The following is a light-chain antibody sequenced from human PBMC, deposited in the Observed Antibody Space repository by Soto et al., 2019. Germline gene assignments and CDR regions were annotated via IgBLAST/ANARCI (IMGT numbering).Light chain of an antibody. CDR1: QSISSW. V-gene: IGKV1-5*01. Sequence: IHLAPSPSTLSASVGDSVTITCLASQSISSWLAWYQQKPGKAPKLLIYDASSLESGVPARFSGSGSGTEFTLTISSLQPDDSATYYCQQCNRYPITFGQGTRLEIK. CDR2: DAS. J-gene: IGKJ5*01. CDR3: QQCNRYPIT.